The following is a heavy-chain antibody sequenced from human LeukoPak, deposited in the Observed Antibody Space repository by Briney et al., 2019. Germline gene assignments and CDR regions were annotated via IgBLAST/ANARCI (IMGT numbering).Heavy chain of an antibody. CDR2: IYYSGST. Sequence: SETLSLTCTVSGGSIRSCYWSWIRQPPGKGLEWIGYIYYSGSTKYNPSLKSRVTISVDTSKNQFSLNVSSVTAADTAVYYCARHDSVVYYGMDVWGQGTTVTVSS. D-gene: IGHD2-21*02. CDR1: GGSIRSCY. V-gene: IGHV4-59*08. J-gene: IGHJ6*02. CDR3: ARHDSVVYYGMDV.